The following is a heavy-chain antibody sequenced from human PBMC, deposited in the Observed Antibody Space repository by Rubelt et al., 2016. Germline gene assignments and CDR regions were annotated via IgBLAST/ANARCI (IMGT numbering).Heavy chain of an antibody. CDR3: ARSESEWGLFDY. CDR2: INQSGST. V-gene: IGHV4-34*01. Sequence: QVQLQQWGAGLLKPSETLSLTCAVYGGSFRGYYWSWIRQPPGKGLEWIGEINQSGSTNYNPSRKCGGCRSGETSKNQLSLKLSAVTAADTAVYYCARSESEWGLFDYWGQGTLVTVSS. D-gene: IGHD1-26*01. CDR1: GGSFRGYY. J-gene: IGHJ4*02.